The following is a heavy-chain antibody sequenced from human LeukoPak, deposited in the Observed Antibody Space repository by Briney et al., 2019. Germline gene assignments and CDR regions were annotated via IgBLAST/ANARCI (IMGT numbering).Heavy chain of an antibody. CDR3: AKVLTYYPGSGSYYPDF. Sequence: GGSLRLSCAASGFTFKNFDMPWVRQAPGKGLEWVAFIRYDGSNKYYADSVKGRFTISRDNSKNVLDLQLNSLRPEDTAFYYCAKVLTYYPGSGSYYPDFWGQGTLVTVSS. CDR1: GFTFKNFD. D-gene: IGHD3-10*01. J-gene: IGHJ4*02. V-gene: IGHV3-30*02. CDR2: IRYDGSNK.